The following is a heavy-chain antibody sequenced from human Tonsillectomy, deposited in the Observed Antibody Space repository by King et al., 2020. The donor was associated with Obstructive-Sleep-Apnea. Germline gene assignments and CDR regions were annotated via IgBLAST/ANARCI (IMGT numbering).Heavy chain of an antibody. J-gene: IGHJ5*02. CDR2: ITTISHYI. CDR1: GFIFSDYD. V-gene: IGHV3-21*01. CDR3: TSALGSRALRDNWFDL. Sequence: VQLVESGGGLVKPGGSLRLSCAASGFIFSDYDMNWVRRAPGKGLEWVSSITTISHYIYYADSVKGRFTFSRDNANNLVYLPMSSLRAEDTAMYYCTSALGSRALRDNWFDLWGQGTLVTVSS. D-gene: IGHD3-10*01.